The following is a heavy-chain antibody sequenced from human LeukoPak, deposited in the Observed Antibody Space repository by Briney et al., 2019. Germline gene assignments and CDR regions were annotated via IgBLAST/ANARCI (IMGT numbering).Heavy chain of an antibody. V-gene: IGHV3-23*01. CDR1: GFTFSSYG. D-gene: IGHD4-17*01. Sequence: GGSLRLSCAPSGFTFSSYGMSWVRQAPGKGLEWVSAISGSGGSTYYADSVKGRFTISRDNAKNSLYLQMSSLRAEDTAVYYCARCGGYGDSYWYFDLWGRGTLVTVSS. CDR2: ISGSGGST. J-gene: IGHJ2*01. CDR3: ARCGGYGDSYWYFDL.